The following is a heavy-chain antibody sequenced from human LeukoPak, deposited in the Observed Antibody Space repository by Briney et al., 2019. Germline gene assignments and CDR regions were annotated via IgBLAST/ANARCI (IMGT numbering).Heavy chain of an antibody. V-gene: IGHV1-8*03. CDR2: MNPNSGNT. D-gene: IGHD3-3*01. CDR1: GYTFTSYD. Sequence: ASVKVSCKASGYTFTSYDINWMRQATGQGLEWMGWMNPNSGNTGYAQKFQGRVTITRNTSISTAYMELSSLRSEDTAVYYCARGSYYDFWSGYQNNWFDPWGQGTLVTVSS. CDR3: ARGSYYDFWSGYQNNWFDP. J-gene: IGHJ5*02.